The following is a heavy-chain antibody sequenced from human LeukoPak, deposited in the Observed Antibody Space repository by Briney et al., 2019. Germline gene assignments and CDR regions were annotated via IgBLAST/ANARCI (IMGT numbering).Heavy chain of an antibody. CDR1: GGSINSNY. CDR3: ARRLSGGWFDY. D-gene: IGHD6-19*01. CDR2: IYFSGST. V-gene: IGHV4-59*01. J-gene: IGHJ4*02. Sequence: SETLSLTCIVSGGSINSNYWSWIRQSPGKGLEWMGDIYFSGSTSYNPSLKSRVTISIDTSKTQFSLKLSSVTAADTALYYCARRLSGGWFDYWGQGTLVTVSS.